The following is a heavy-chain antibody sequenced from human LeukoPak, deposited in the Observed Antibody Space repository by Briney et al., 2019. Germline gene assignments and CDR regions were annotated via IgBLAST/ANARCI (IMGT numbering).Heavy chain of an antibody. Sequence: GGSLRLSCAASGFTFSSYWMHWVRQAPGKGLVWVSRTNSDGSSTSYADSVKGRFTISRDNAKNTLYLQMNSLRAEDTAVYYCARKSQRDLDYWGQGTLVTVSS. V-gene: IGHV3-74*01. J-gene: IGHJ4*02. CDR1: GFTFSSYW. D-gene: IGHD1-1*01. CDR3: ARKSQRDLDY. CDR2: TNSDGSST.